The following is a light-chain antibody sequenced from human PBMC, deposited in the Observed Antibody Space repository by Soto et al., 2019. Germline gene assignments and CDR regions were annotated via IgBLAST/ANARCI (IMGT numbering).Light chain of an antibody. Sequence: QTVVTQEPSFSVSPGRTVTLTCGLSFGSVSTSYFPSWYQQTPGQAPRTLIYNTNIRSSGVPDRFSGSILGSKAALTITGAQAEDESDYYCVRYMGSGIWVFGGGPKLTVL. V-gene: IGLV8-61*01. J-gene: IGLJ3*02. CDR3: VRYMGSGIWV. CDR1: FGSVSTSYF. CDR2: NTN.